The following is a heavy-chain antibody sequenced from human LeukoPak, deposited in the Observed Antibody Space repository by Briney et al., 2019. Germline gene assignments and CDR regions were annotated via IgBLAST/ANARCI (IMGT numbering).Heavy chain of an antibody. J-gene: IGHJ4*02. CDR3: AREGGPYRPLDY. Sequence: PSETLSLTCGVSGDAISTTNWWTWVRQPPGEGLEWIGEVHLSGRTHYNPSLESRVTMSVDMSENHISLRLTSVTAADTSVYYGAREGGPYRPLDYSGQGTLVTVSS. CDR1: GDAISTTNW. CDR2: VHLSGRT. V-gene: IGHV4-4*02.